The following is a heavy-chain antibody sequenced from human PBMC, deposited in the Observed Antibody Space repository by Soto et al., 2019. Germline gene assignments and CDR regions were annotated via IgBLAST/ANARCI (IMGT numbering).Heavy chain of an antibody. J-gene: IGHJ4*02. CDR2: INASGGST. CDR1: GYTFTSYY. V-gene: IGHV1-46*01. CDR3: ARGPGGSYYWFDY. D-gene: IGHD1-26*01. Sequence: ASVKVSCKASGYTFTSYYMHWVRQAPGQGLEWMGIINASGGSTGYAQKFQGRVIVTRDTSTSTVYMELSSLRSEDTAVYYCARGPGGSYYWFDYWGQGTLVTVSS.